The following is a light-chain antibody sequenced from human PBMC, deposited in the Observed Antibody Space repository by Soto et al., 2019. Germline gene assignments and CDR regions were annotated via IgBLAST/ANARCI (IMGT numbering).Light chain of an antibody. CDR2: GNK. Sequence: QSVLTQPPSVSGAPGQRVTISCTGSSSNIGAGYDVHWYQQFPGTAPKLVIYGNKNRPSGVPDRFSGSKSGPSASLAITGLQAEDEADYYCQSYDSSLSGVVFGGGTQLTVL. CDR3: QSYDSSLSGVV. J-gene: IGLJ2*01. V-gene: IGLV1-40*01. CDR1: SSNIGAGYD.